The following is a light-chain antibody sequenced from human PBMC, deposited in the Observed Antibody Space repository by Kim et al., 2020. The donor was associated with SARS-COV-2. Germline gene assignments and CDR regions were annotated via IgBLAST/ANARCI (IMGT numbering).Light chain of an antibody. CDR3: GTWDRSLNGLV. CDR2: DNN. J-gene: IGLJ2*01. Sequence: GQTVTIPCPGLSSNISQNYVSWYQLFPRTAPKPLIYDNNKRHSGIPDRFSGSKSGTSATLCITGLQPWDEADYYCGTWDRSLNGLVFGGGTQLTVL. V-gene: IGLV1-51*01. CDR1: SSNISQNY.